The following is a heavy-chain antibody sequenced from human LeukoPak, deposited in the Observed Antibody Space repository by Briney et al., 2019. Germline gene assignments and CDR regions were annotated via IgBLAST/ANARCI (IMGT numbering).Heavy chain of an antibody. D-gene: IGHD6-19*01. CDR2: ISGSGGST. CDR3: AKELSGGWPFDH. Sequence: GGSLRLSCAASGFTFSSYAMSWVRQAPGKGLEWVSAISGSGGSTYYADSVKGRFTISRDNSKNTMFLQMNSLKAEDTGVYYCAKELSGGWPFDHWGQGTLVTVSS. J-gene: IGHJ4*02. V-gene: IGHV3-23*01. CDR1: GFTFSSYA.